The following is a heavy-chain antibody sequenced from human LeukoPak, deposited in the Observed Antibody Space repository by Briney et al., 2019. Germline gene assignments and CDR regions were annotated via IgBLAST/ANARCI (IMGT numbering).Heavy chain of an antibody. CDR2: INPNSGGT. V-gene: IGHV1-2*06. Sequence: ASVKVSCKASGCTFTDYYMHWVRQAPGQGLEWMGRINPNSGGTSYAQKFQGRVTMTRDTSISTAYMELSRLRSDDTAVYYCATSSSSGYSSTTYYFDYWGQGTLVTVSS. D-gene: IGHD6-13*01. J-gene: IGHJ4*02. CDR3: ATSSSSGYSSTTYYFDY. CDR1: GCTFTDYY.